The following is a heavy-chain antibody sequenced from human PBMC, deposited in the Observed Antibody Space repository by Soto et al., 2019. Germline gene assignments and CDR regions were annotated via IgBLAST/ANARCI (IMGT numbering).Heavy chain of an antibody. V-gene: IGHV3-33*01. Sequence: EGSLRLSCAASGLTYRSSGMICVRQAPGKGLDWVALSWYDGSKKYYADSVKCRFTISRDDSKNTLNLKINSLRAEDTAVYHCARGRGTYPGSYFHYWGPGTIPTV. CDR2: SWYDGSKK. J-gene: IGHJ4*02. D-gene: IGHD2-15*01. CDR3: ARGRGTYPGSYFHY. CDR1: GLTYRSSG.